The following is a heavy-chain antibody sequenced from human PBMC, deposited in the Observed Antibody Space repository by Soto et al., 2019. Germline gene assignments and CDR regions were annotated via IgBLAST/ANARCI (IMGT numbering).Heavy chain of an antibody. V-gene: IGHV3-33*01. Sequence: GGSLRLSCAASGFTFSSYGMHWVRQAPGKGLEWVAVIWYDGSNKYYADSVKGRFTISRDNSKNTLYLQMNSLRAEDTAVYYCASACDRNYRSGGSCYAYGMDVWGQGTTVTVSS. CDR1: GFTFSSYG. J-gene: IGHJ6*02. CDR3: ASACDRNYRSGGSCYAYGMDV. D-gene: IGHD2-15*01. CDR2: IWYDGSNK.